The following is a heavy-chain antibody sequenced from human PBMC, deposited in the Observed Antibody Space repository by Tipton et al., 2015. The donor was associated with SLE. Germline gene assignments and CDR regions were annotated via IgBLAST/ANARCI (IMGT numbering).Heavy chain of an antibody. CDR1: GGSISSSSYY. Sequence: TLSLTCTVSGGSISSSSYYWGWIRQPPGKGLEWIGSIYYSGSTYYNPSLKSRVTISVGTSKNQFSLKLSSVTAADTAVYYCARDPSRCSGSQSPFDYWGQGTLVTVSS. J-gene: IGHJ4*02. D-gene: IGHD1-26*01. CDR3: ARDPSRCSGSQSPFDY. V-gene: IGHV4-39*07. CDR2: IYYSGST.